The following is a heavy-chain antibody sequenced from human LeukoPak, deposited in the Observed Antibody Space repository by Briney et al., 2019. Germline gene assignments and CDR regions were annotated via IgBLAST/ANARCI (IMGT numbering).Heavy chain of an antibody. D-gene: IGHD6-13*01. CDR2: IYWDDDK. CDR3: SHKSEGQQLSDY. CDR1: GFSLSTRGVG. V-gene: IGHV2-5*02. J-gene: IGHJ4*02. Sequence: SGPTLVKPPQTLTLTCTFSGFSLSTRGVGVGWMRQPTGEALEWLALIYWDDDKRYSPSLKSRLTITKDTSKNQVVLTMTNMDPVDTATYYCSHKSEGQQLSDYWGQGTLVTVSS.